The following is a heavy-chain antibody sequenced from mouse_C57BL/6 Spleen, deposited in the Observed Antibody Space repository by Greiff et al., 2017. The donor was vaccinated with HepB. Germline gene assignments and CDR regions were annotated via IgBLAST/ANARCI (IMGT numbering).Heavy chain of an antibody. J-gene: IGHJ4*01. CDR2: IYPGSGST. CDR3: ARGDDYGYYAMDY. Sequence: QVQLKQPGAELVKPGASVKMSCKASGYTFTSYWITWVKQRPGQGLEWIGDIYPGSGSTNYNEKFKSKATLTVDTSSSTAYMQLSSLTSEDSAVYYCARGDDYGYYAMDYWGQGTSVTVSS. V-gene: IGHV1-55*01. D-gene: IGHD2-4*01. CDR1: GYTFTSYW.